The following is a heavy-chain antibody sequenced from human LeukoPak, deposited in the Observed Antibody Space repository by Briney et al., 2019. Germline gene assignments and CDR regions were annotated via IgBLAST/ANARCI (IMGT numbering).Heavy chain of an antibody. V-gene: IGHV3-9*01. Sequence: GGSLRLSCAASGFSFDDYAMHWVRQAPGKGLEWVSGTSWNSGSIGYADSVKGRFTISRDNVKNSLYLHMNTLRAEDTAFYYCAKGYSSSWSLPFDYRGQGTLVTVSS. CDR2: TSWNSGSI. D-gene: IGHD6-13*01. CDR1: GFSFDDYA. CDR3: AKGYSSSWSLPFDY. J-gene: IGHJ4*02.